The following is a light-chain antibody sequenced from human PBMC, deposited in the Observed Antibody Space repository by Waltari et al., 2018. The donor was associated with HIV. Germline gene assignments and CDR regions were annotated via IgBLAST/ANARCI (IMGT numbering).Light chain of an antibody. V-gene: IGLV2-23*02. CDR2: EVT. CDR1: DVGTYNL. J-gene: IGLJ2*01. Sequence: DVGTYNLVSWYQQHPGQAPKLIIYEVTRRPSGVSSRFSGSKSGNTASLTISGLQAEDEADYYCCSYAGSAIAVFGGGTKLTVL. CDR3: CSYAGSAIAV.